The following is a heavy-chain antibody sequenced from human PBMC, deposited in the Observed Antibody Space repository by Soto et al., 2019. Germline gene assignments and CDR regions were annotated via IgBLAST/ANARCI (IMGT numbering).Heavy chain of an antibody. CDR1: GFTLSTSG. Sequence: QTGGSLRLSCAASGFTLSTSGMAWVRQAPGKGLEWVSSIGASGGGTYYADSVEGRFTISRDNSRDTLFLQMNSLRVEDTAIYYCTNYDHWGQGSLVTVSS. CDR2: IGASGGGT. J-gene: IGHJ5*02. CDR3: TNYDH. V-gene: IGHV3-23*01.